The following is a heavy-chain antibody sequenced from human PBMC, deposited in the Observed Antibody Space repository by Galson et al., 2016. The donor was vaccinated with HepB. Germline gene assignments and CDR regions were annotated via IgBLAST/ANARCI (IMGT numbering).Heavy chain of an antibody. D-gene: IGHD6-19*01. J-gene: IGHJ4*02. Sequence: ETLSLTCSVSGGSISSSSFYWGWIRQPPGKGLEWIGTVYYSGSTYYNPSLESRVTVSMDTSKDQFSLRPSSVTAADTAVYFCARRPRYSSGWVIGQAFFDYWGQGTLVTVSA. CDR1: GGSISSSSFY. CDR2: VYYSGST. CDR3: ARRPRYSSGWVIGQAFFDY. V-gene: IGHV4-39*01.